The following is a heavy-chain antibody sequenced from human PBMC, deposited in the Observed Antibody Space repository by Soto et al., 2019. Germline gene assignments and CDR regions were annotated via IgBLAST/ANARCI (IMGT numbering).Heavy chain of an antibody. CDR1: GGSISSYY. CDR2: IYYSGST. V-gene: IGHV4-59*01. J-gene: IGHJ6*02. D-gene: IGHD3-9*01. CDR3: ARETTYYDILTGQREPYGMDV. Sequence: SETLSLTCTVSGGSISSYYWSWIRQPPGKGLEWIGYIYYSGSTNYNPSLKSRVTISVDTSKNQFSLKLSSVTAADTAVYYCARETTYYDILTGQREPYGMDVWGQGTTVTVSS.